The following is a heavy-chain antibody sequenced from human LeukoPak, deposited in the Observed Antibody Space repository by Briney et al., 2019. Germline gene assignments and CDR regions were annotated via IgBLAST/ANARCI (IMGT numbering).Heavy chain of an antibody. CDR3: ARVHCSSTSCYIRDAFDI. V-gene: IGHV1-18*01. Sequence: ASVKVSCKASGYTFTSYGISWVRQAPGQGLEWMGWISAYNGNTNYAQKLQGRVTMTTDTSTSTAYMELRSLRSDDTAVYYCARVHCSSTSCYIRDAFDIWGQGTMVTVSS. CDR1: GYTFTSYG. D-gene: IGHD2-2*02. J-gene: IGHJ3*02. CDR2: ISAYNGNT.